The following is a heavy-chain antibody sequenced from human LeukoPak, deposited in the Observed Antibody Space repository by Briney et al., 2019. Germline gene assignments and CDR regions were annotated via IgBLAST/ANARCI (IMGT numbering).Heavy chain of an antibody. CDR2: ISAYNGNT. CDR3: ARDNGYCSSTSCQPYNWFDP. V-gene: IGHV1-18*01. D-gene: IGHD2-2*01. Sequence: ASVKVSCKASGYTFTSYGISWVRQAPGQGLEWMGWISAYNGNTNYAQKLQGRVTMTTDTSTSTAYMELRSLRSDDTAVYYCARDNGYCSSTSCQPYNWFDPWGQGTLVTVSS. J-gene: IGHJ5*02. CDR1: GYTFTSYG.